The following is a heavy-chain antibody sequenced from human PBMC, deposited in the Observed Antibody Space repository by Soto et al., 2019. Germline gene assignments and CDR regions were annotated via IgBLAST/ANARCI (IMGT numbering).Heavy chain of an antibody. CDR2: ISGSGGST. V-gene: IGHV3-23*01. Sequence: XGSLRLSCAASGFTFSSYAMSWVRQAPGKGLEWVSAISGSGGSTYYADSVKGRFTISRDNSKNTLYLQMNSLRAEDTAVYYCAKIPPGYSYGYFYFDYWGQGTLVTVSS. J-gene: IGHJ4*02. CDR1: GFTFSSYA. D-gene: IGHD5-18*01. CDR3: AKIPPGYSYGYFYFDY.